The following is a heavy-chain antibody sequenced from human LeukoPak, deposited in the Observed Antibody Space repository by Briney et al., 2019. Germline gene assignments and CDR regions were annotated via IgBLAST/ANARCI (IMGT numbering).Heavy chain of an antibody. CDR2: IKQDGSEK. V-gene: IGHV3-7*03. D-gene: IGHD1-1*01. J-gene: IGHJ4*02. CDR3: ARSGTGGRSSPY. Sequence: GGSLRLSCAASGFTFSSYWMSWVRQAPEKGLEWVANIKQDGSEKYYVDSVKGRFTISRDNAKNSLYLQMNSLRAEDTALYYCARSGTGGRSSPYWGQGTLVTVSS. CDR1: GFTFSSYW.